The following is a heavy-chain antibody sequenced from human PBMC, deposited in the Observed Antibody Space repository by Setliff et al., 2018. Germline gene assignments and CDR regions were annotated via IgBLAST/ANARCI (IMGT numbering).Heavy chain of an antibody. Sequence: ASETLSLTCSVSGGSISRSSYYWTWIRQPPGKGLEWIASIYYDGRTFAHPSVRGRVTISEDTSKNHFSLRMTSVTAADTAVYYCARPHGGDYAFDIWGQGTMVTVSS. CDR3: ARPHGGDYAFDI. V-gene: IGHV4-39*07. CDR2: IYYDGRT. D-gene: IGHD4-17*01. CDR1: GGSISRSSYY. J-gene: IGHJ3*02.